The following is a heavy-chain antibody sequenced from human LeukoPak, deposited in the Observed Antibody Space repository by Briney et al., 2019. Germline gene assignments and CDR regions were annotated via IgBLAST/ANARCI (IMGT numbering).Heavy chain of an antibody. CDR1: GFRLSSYA. D-gene: IGHD3-22*01. Sequence: GGSLRLSCAASGFRLSSYAMSWVRQAPGKGLEWVSATSSSDPGTYYADSVKGRFTISRDNSEDTLYLQMNSLRVEDTATYYCAKGPFFYYDASGYNYFDSWGQGTLVTVSS. CDR3: AKGPFFYYDASGYNYFDS. J-gene: IGHJ4*02. V-gene: IGHV3-23*01. CDR2: TSSSDPGT.